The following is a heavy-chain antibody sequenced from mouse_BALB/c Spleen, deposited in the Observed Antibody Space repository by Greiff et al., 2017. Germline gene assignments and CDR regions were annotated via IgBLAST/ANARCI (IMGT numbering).Heavy chain of an antibody. D-gene: IGHD2-4*01. CDR2: IDPANGNT. Sequence: VQLQQSGAELVKPGASVKLSCTASGFNIKDTYMHWVKQRPEQGLEWIGRIDPANGNTKYDPKFQGKATITADTSSNTAYLQLSSLTSEDTAVYYCAISYYYYERYAMDYWGQGTSVTVSS. CDR1: GFNIKDTY. J-gene: IGHJ4*01. V-gene: IGHV14-3*02. CDR3: AISYYYYERYAMDY.